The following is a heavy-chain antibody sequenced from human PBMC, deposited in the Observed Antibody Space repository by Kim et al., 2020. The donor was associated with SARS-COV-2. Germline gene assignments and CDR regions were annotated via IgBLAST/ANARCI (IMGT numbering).Heavy chain of an antibody. CDR1: GFTFSSYA. V-gene: IGHV3-23*01. CDR3: AKVISGWYGVLVYYFDY. Sequence: GGSLRLFCAASGFTFSSYAMSWVRQAPGKGLEWVSAISGSGGSTYYADSVKGRFTISRDNSKNTLYLQMNSLRAEDTAVYYCAKVISGWYGVLVYYFDYWGRGTLVTVSS. CDR2: ISGSGGST. J-gene: IGHJ4*02. D-gene: IGHD6-19*01.